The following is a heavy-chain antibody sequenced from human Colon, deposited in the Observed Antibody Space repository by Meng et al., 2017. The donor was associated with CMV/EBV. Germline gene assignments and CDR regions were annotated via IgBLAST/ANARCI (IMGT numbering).Heavy chain of an antibody. CDR3: ARPNSVVVPAADPFDY. CDR1: GYTFTGYY. Sequence: ASVKVSCKASGYTFTGYYMHWVRQAPGQGLEWMGWINPNSGGTNYAQKFQGRVTMTRDTSISTAYMELSRLRSDDTAVYYYARPNSVVVPAADPFDYWGQGTLVTVSS. CDR2: INPNSGGT. V-gene: IGHV1-2*02. J-gene: IGHJ4*02. D-gene: IGHD2-2*01.